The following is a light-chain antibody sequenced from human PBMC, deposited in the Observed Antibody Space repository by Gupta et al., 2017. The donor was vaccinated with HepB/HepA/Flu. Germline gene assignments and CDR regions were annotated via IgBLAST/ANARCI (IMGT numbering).Light chain of an antibody. Sequence: DIQMTQSPSSLSASVGDRVIITCRASQSISNYVNWCQQKPGKAPKLLISAASTLQSGVPSRFSGSGSGTDFTLTISNLQPEDFATYYCQQTDRTPWTFGQGTKVEIK. CDR2: AAS. CDR3: QQTDRTPWT. V-gene: IGKV1-39*01. CDR1: QSISNY. J-gene: IGKJ1*01.